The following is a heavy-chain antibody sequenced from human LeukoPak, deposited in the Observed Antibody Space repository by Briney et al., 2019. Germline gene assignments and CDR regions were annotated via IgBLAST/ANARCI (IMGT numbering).Heavy chain of an antibody. D-gene: IGHD3-3*01. Sequence: GGSLRLSCAASGFTVSSNYMSWVRQAPGKGLEWVSVIYSGGSTYYADSVKGRFTISRDNTKNTLYLQMNSLRAEDTAVYYCARDNVRDDFCSGYYYYYYGMDVWGQGTTVTVSS. CDR2: IYSGGST. CDR3: ARDNVRDDFCSGYYYYYYGMDV. V-gene: IGHV3-53*01. CDR1: GFTVSSNY. J-gene: IGHJ6*02.